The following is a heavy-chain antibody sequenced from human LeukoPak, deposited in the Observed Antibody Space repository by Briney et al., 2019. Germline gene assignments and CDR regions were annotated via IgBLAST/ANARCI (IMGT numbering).Heavy chain of an antibody. D-gene: IGHD1-1*01. CDR3: ARDPGLERPGGVSFDN. CDR1: GGSISSYY. Sequence: SETLSLTCTVSGGSISSYYWNWIRQPAGKGLEWIGRIHISGKTNYNPSLRVTMSVDASTNQFSLKLSSVTAADTAVYYCARDPGLERPGGVSFDNWGQGSLVIVSS. J-gene: IGHJ4*02. CDR2: IHISGKT. V-gene: IGHV4-4*07.